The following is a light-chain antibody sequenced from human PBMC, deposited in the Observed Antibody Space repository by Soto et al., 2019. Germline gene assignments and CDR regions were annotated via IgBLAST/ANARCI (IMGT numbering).Light chain of an antibody. CDR1: HGISSY. J-gene: IGKJ5*01. CDR2: DAS. CDR3: QQYNTYAT. Sequence: IQLTQSPSSLSACVGDRVTITFRASHGISSYLAWYQQKPGKAPKPLIYDASTLKTGVPSRFSGSGSGSEFNFTITGLQPDDFATYFCQQYNTYATFGQGTRLEIK. V-gene: IGKV1-9*01.